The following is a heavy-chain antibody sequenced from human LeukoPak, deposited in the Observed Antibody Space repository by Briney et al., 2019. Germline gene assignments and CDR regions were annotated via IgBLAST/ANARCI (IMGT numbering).Heavy chain of an antibody. CDR3: ARDPLGSGSLDY. CDR2: IYYSGNT. CDR1: GAPISTYY. D-gene: IGHD3-10*01. V-gene: IGHV4-59*01. Sequence: SSETLSLTCTVSGAPISTYYWSWIRQPPGKGLEWIAYIYYSGNTNYNPSLKSRVTISVDTSKNQFSLKLTSVTAADTAVYYCARDPLGSGSLDYWGQGTLVTVSS. J-gene: IGHJ4*02.